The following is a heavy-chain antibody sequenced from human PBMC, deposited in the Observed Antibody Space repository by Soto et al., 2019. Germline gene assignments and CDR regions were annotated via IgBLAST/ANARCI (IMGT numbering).Heavy chain of an antibody. CDR1: GFTFSDFW. V-gene: IGHV3-7*01. D-gene: IGHD2-15*01. J-gene: IGHJ4*02. Sequence: EVQVVESGGDLVQPGGSLRLSCVVSGFTFSDFWMSWVRQAPGKGLDWVANIKHDGSETYYVGSVEGRFTISRDNNKDSLYLQMNSLRAEDTAVYYCARGGSWGPDFWGQGTLVTVSS. CDR2: IKHDGSET. CDR3: ARGGSWGPDF.